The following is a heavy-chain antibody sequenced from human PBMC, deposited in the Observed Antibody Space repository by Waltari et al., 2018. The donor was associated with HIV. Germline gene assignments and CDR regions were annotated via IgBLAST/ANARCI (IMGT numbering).Heavy chain of an antibody. J-gene: IGHJ6*02. D-gene: IGHD3-9*01. Sequence: QVQLVESGGGVVQPGWSLRLSVGASGFAFSSAFMPWFPQAPGKGREWVAVISYDGINKYYTDSVKGRFTISRDNSRSTLYLQMNSLRAEDTALYYCARASVLRYFDWLLDEDYGMDVWGQGTTVTVSS. V-gene: IGHV3-30-3*01. CDR2: ISYDGINK. CDR3: ARASVLRYFDWLLDEDYGMDV. CDR1: GFAFSSAF.